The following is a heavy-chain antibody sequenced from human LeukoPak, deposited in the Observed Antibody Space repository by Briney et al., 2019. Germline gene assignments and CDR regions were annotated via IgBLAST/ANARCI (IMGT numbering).Heavy chain of an antibody. CDR1: GGTFISYA. Sequence: ASVKVSCKASGGTFISYAISRGRQAPGQGGERMGGIIAIIGTAKYAQKFQGRVTISTDESTSTAYMGLSSLRSEDTAVYYCARGYYDSTFDIWGQGTMVTVSS. V-gene: IGHV1-69*05. CDR2: IIAIIGTA. D-gene: IGHD3-22*01. CDR3: ARGYYDSTFDI. J-gene: IGHJ3*02.